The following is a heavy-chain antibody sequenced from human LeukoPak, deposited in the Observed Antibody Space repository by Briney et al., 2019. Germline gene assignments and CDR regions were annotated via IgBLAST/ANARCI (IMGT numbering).Heavy chain of an antibody. Sequence: SVTVSCKASAYIFTGYYMHWVRQAPGQGLEWKGWINPNSGGTNYAQKFQGRVTMTRDTSISTAYMELSRLRSDDTAVYYCATVAGTLLYMDVWGKGTTVTVSS. V-gene: IGHV1-2*02. CDR3: ATVAGTLLYMDV. CDR2: INPNSGGT. CDR1: AYIFTGYY. J-gene: IGHJ6*03. D-gene: IGHD6-19*01.